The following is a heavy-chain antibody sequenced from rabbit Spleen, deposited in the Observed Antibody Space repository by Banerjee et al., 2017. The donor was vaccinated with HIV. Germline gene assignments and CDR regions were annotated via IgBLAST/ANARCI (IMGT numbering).Heavy chain of an antibody. D-gene: IGHD4-1*01. J-gene: IGHJ4*01. CDR3: ARDLAGVIGWTLNL. CDR2: INASSGRT. V-gene: IGHV1S45*01. Sequence: QEQLVESGGGLVQSEGSLTLTCKASGFSFTYGYVMCWVCQAPGKGLEWIGCINASSGRTVYATWAKGRFTIYRASWTAVTLQMTSLTVADTATYFCARDLAGVIGWTLNLWGQGTLVTVS. CDR1: GFSFTYGYV.